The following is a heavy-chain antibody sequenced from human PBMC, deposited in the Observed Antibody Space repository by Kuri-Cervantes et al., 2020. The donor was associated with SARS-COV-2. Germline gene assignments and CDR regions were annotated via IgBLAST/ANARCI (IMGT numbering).Heavy chain of an antibody. CDR1: GGSISSSSYY. CDR2: NYYSGST. CDR3: ARHHSGPVAGLYYFDY. Sequence: SETLSLTCTVSGGSISSSSYYWGWIRQPPGKGLEWIGSNYYSGSTYYNPSLKSRVTISVDTSKNQFSLKLSSVAAADTAVYYCARHHSGPVAGLYYFDYWGQGTLVTVSS. V-gene: IGHV4-39*01. D-gene: IGHD6-19*01. J-gene: IGHJ4*02.